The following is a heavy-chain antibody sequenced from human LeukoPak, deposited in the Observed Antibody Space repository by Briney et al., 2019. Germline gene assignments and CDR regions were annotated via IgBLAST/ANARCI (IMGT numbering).Heavy chain of an antibody. CDR1: GYTFTGYY. CDR3: ARVTHYDILTGYHLGLDY. Sequence: ASVKVSCKASGYTFTGYYMHWVRQAPGQGLEWMGWINPNSGGTNYAQKFQGRVTMTRDTSISTAYMELSRLRSDDTAVYYCARVTHYDILTGYHLGLDYWGQGTLVTVSS. D-gene: IGHD3-9*01. V-gene: IGHV1-2*02. CDR2: INPNSGGT. J-gene: IGHJ4*02.